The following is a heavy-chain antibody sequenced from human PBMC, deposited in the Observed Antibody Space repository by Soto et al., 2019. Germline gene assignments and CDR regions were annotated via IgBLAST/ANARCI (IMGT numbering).Heavy chain of an antibody. CDR2: IYYSGST. D-gene: IGHD6-13*01. CDR1: GGSISSSSYY. V-gene: IGHV4-39*01. CDR3: ARGYSSSWNWFDP. J-gene: IGHJ5*02. Sequence: SETLSLTCTVSGGSISSSSYYWGWIRQPPGKGLEWIGSIYYSGSTYYNPSLKSRVTISVDTSKNQFSLKLSSVTAADTAVYHCARGYSSSWNWFDPWGQGTLVTVSS.